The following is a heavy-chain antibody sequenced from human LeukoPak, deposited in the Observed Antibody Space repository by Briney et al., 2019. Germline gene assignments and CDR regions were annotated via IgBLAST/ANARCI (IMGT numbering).Heavy chain of an antibody. CDR1: GFTFSSYA. CDR3: AKDLVGATD. D-gene: IGHD1-26*01. Sequence: GGSLRLSCAASGFTFSSYAMNWVRQAPGKGLEWVSSISGTSRYMYYADSVKGRFTISRDNAKNSLYLQMNSLRAEDTGVYFCAKDLVGATDWGQGTLVTVSS. J-gene: IGHJ4*02. V-gene: IGHV3-21*01. CDR2: ISGTSRYM.